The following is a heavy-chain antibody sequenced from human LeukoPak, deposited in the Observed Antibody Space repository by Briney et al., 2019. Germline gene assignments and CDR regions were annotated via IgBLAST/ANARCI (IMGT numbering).Heavy chain of an antibody. J-gene: IGHJ4*02. V-gene: IGHV1-2*02. CDR3: ARARKDYYDSSGYYFDY. CDR1: GYTFTGYY. Sequence: GASVKVSCKASGYTFTGYYMHWVRQAPGQGLEWMGWINPNSGGTNYAQKFQGRVTMTRDTSISTAYMELSRLRSDDTAVYYCARARKDYYDSSGYYFDYWGQGTLVTVSS. D-gene: IGHD3-22*01. CDR2: INPNSGGT.